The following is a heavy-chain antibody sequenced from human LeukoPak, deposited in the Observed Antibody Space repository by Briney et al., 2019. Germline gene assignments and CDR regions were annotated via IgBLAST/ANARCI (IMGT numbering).Heavy chain of an antibody. D-gene: IGHD2-2*01. CDR3: ATLVSRQLLSGLANWFDP. J-gene: IGHJ5*02. Sequence: ASVKVSCKVSGYTLTEVSMHWVRQAPGKGLEWMGGYDPEDGETIYAQKFQGRVTMAEDTSTDTAYMELSSLRSEDTAVYYCATLVSRQLLSGLANWFDPWGQGTLVTVSS. V-gene: IGHV1-24*01. CDR2: YDPEDGET. CDR1: GYTLTEVS.